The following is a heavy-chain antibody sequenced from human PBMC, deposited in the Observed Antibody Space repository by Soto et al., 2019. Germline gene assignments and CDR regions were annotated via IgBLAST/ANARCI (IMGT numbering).Heavy chain of an antibody. D-gene: IGHD3-3*01. J-gene: IGHJ5*02. Sequence: ASVKVSCKSSGGTFSSYAISWVRQAPGQGLEWMGGIIPIFGTANYAQKFQGRVTITADESTSTAYMELSSLRSEDTAVYYCARDRGFWSGYRQNWFDPWGQGTLVTVSS. CDR2: IIPIFGTA. CDR3: ARDRGFWSGYRQNWFDP. CDR1: GGTFSSYA. V-gene: IGHV1-69*13.